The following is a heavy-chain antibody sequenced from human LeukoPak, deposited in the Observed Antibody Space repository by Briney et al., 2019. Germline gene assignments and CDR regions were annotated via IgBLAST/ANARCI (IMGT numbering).Heavy chain of an antibody. V-gene: IGHV1-18*01. Sequence: GASVKVSCKASGYSFTSYGISWVRQAPGQGLQWMGWISAYNGNTYYAQKFQGRLTMTRDTSISTAYMELSRLRSDDTAVYYCARDQRGYCSSTSCSRAFDIWGQGTMVTVSS. CDR3: ARDQRGYCSSTSCSRAFDI. J-gene: IGHJ3*02. CDR1: GYSFTSYG. D-gene: IGHD2-2*01. CDR2: ISAYNGNT.